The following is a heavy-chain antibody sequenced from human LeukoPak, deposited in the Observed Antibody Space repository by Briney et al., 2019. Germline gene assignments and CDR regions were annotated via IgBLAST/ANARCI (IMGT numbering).Heavy chain of an antibody. CDR3: ARLRVVRGVIVNWFDP. CDR1: GYSFTSYW. J-gene: IGHJ5*02. Sequence: GESLKISCKGSGYSFTSYWICWVRQMPGKGLEWMGVIYPGDSDTRYSPSFQGQVTISADKSISTAYLQWSSLKASDTAMYYCARLRVVRGVIVNWFDPWGQGTLVTVSS. D-gene: IGHD3-10*01. V-gene: IGHV5-51*01. CDR2: IYPGDSDT.